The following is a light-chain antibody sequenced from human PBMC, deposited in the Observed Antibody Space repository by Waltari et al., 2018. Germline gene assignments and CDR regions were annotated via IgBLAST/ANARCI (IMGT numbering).Light chain of an antibody. CDR2: RNY. J-gene: IGLJ3*02. CDR3: ATWDDTLSGPRV. CDR1: TSNIGSNS. Sequence: QSVLTQPPSVSGTPGQRVTISCSGTTSNIGSNSVYWYQQLPGTAPKLLIYRNYQRPSGVPTRFAGSRSGTSASLAIRGLQSEDEADYYCATWDDTLSGPRVFGGGTRLTVL. V-gene: IGLV1-47*01.